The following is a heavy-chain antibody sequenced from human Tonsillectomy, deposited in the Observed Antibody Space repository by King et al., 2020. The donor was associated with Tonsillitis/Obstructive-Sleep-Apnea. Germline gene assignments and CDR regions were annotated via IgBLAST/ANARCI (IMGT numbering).Heavy chain of an antibody. CDR3: ARASGGWVSARLCFDY. D-gene: IGHD6-6*01. J-gene: IGHJ4*02. Sequence: VQLVESGGGVVQPGRSLRLSCAASGFTFSTYAMHWVRQAPGKGLEWVALLSYDGSNKYYVDSVKGRFTISRDNSKSTLYLQMNSLRPEDTAVYYCARASGGWVSARLCFDYWGQGTLVTVSS. V-gene: IGHV3-30*04. CDR2: LSYDGSNK. CDR1: GFTFSTYA.